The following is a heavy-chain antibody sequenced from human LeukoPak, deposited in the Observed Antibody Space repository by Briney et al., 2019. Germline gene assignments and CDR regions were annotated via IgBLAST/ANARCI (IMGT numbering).Heavy chain of an antibody. CDR2: INPGDSDT. D-gene: IGHD7-27*01. J-gene: IGHJ4*02. CDR3: ARQTGDKGIDY. CDR1: GYSFSNYW. V-gene: IGHV5-51*01. Sequence: GESLKISCQGSGYSFSNYWIGWVRQLPGKGLEWMGIINPGDSDTRYSPSFRGQVTISADKSINTAYLQWSSLRASDTAIYYCARQTGDKGIDYWGQGTLVTVSS.